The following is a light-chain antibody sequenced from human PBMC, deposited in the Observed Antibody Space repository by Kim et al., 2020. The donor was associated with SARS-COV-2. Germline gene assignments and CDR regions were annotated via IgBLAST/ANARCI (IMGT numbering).Light chain of an antibody. J-gene: IGLJ2*01. V-gene: IGLV4-69*01. CDR1: SGHKTYA. CDR2: LKSDGSP. Sequence: QLVLTQSPSASASLGASVKLTCTLSSGHKTYAIAWHQQQPEKGPRYLMSLKSDGSPTKGDGIPDRFSGSSAGAERYHTISSLQSEDEADYYCQTWDTDIPVFGGGTQLTVL. CDR3: QTWDTDIPV.